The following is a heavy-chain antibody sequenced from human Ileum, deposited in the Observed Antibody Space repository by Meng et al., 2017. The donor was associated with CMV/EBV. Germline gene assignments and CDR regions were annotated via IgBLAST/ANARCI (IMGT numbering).Heavy chain of an antibody. CDR1: GGSFSGYY. D-gene: IGHD5-24*01. J-gene: IGHJ4*02. Sequence: VELQQWGEGLLKPSEPLSLTCAVYGGSFSGYYWSWIRQPPGKGLEWIGEINHSGSTNYNPSLKSRVTISVDTSKNQFSLKLSSVTAADTAVYYCARGRRDGYNNPPLDYWGQGTLVTVSS. V-gene: IGHV4-34*01. CDR2: INHSGST. CDR3: ARGRRDGYNNPPLDY.